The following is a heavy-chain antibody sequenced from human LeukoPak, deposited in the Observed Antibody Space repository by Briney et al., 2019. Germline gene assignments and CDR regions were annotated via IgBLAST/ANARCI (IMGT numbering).Heavy chain of an antibody. CDR3: ARGTMVRGVITYYFDY. CDR1: GFTFSSYS. V-gene: IGHV3-48*01. J-gene: IGHJ4*02. Sequence: PGGSLRLSCAASGFTFSSYSMNWVRQAPGKGLEWVSYISSSSSTIYYADSVKGRFTISRDNAKNSLYLQMNSLRAEDTAVYYCARGTMVRGVITYYFDYWGQGTLVTVSS. D-gene: IGHD3-10*01. CDR2: ISSSSSTI.